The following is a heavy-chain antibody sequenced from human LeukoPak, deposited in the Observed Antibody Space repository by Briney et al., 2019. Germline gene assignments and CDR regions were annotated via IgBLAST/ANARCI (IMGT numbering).Heavy chain of an antibody. CDR2: SSGNGDIT. V-gene: IGHV3-23*01. J-gene: IGHJ4*02. D-gene: IGHD2-15*01. CDR1: RFTFNTYA. CDR3: ARVKRDCSGGSCYSYDY. Sequence: PGGSLRLSCAASRFTFNTYAVNLVRQAPGKGLEWVSASSGNGDITYYADSVRGRFTISRDNSKNTLYLQMNSLRAEDTAVYYCARVKRDCSGGSCYSYDYWGQGTLVTVSS.